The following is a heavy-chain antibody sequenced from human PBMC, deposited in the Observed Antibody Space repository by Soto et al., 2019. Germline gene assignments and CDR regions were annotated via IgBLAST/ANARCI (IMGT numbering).Heavy chain of an antibody. V-gene: IGHV4-39*01. CDR2: IYYSGST. J-gene: IGHJ6*02. D-gene: IGHD3-10*01. CDR1: GGSISSSSYY. CDR3: ARLSYGSGSYGAYGMDV. Sequence: PSETLSLTCTVSGGSISSSSYYWGWIRQPPEKGLERIGSIYYSGSTYYNPSLKSRVTISVDTSKNQFSLKLSSVTAADTAVYYCARLSYGSGSYGAYGMDVWGQGTTVTVSS.